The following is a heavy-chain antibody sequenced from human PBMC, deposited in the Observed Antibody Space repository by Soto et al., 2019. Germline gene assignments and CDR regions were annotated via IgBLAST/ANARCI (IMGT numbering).Heavy chain of an antibody. CDR3: AKDQRTATVIAWCFDL. D-gene: IGHD2-21*01. J-gene: IGHJ2*01. V-gene: IGHV3-30*18. CDR2: ISYDGSNK. Sequence: QVQLVESGGGVVQPGRSLRLSCAASGFTFSTYGMHWVRQTPGKGLEWVALISYDGSNKLYSDSVKGRFTISRDNSKNTLYLLMNSLRAEDTAVYYCAKDQRTATVIAWCFDLWGRGTLVTVSS. CDR1: GFTFSTYG.